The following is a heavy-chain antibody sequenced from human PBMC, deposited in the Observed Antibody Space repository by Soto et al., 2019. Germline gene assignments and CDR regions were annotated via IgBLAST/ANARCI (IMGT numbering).Heavy chain of an antibody. CDR3: AREGDGYNLGPSVDFDY. D-gene: IGHD5-12*01. V-gene: IGHV1-46*01. Sequence: QVQLVQSGAEVKKPGASVKVSCKASGYTFTTYYMHWVRQAPGQGLEWMGGINPSGGSTSYAQKFQGRVTVSRDTSTSTLYMEMSSLRSEDTAVYYCAREGDGYNLGPSVDFDYWGQGTLVTVSS. CDR2: INPSGGST. J-gene: IGHJ4*02. CDR1: GYTFTTYY.